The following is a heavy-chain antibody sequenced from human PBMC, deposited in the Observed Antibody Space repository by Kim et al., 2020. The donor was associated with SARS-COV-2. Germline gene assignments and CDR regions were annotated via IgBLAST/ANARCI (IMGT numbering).Heavy chain of an antibody. CDR2: T. V-gene: IGHV1-24*01. J-gene: IGHJ4*02. CDR3: ATPLYSSGFDY. Sequence: TIYAQKFQGRVTMTEDTSTDTAYMELSSLRSEDTAVYYCATPLYSSGFDYWGQGTLVTVSS. D-gene: IGHD6-25*01.